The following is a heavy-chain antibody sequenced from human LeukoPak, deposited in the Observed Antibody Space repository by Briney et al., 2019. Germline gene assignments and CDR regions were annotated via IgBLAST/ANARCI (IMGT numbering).Heavy chain of an antibody. CDR1: GGSFSGYY. CDR2: INHSGST. J-gene: IGHJ5*02. Sequence: SETLTLTCAVYGGSFSGYYWSWIRQPPGKGLEWIGEINHSGSTNYNPSLKSRVTISVDTSKNQFSLKLSSVTAADTAVYYCARGRSWGYSSSSRWFDPWGQGTLVTVSS. CDR3: ARGRSWGYSSSSRWFDP. D-gene: IGHD6-6*01. V-gene: IGHV4-34*01.